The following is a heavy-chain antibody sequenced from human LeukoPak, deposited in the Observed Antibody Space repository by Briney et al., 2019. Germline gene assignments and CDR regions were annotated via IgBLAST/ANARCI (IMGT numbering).Heavy chain of an antibody. V-gene: IGHV1-2*02. Sequence: GASVKVSCKASASTFTAYYMHWVRQAPGQGLEWMGWINPNSGGTNYEQKFQGRVTMTRDTSISTAYMELSRLRSDDTAVYYCASTGFSSSWDYFDYWGQGTLVTVSS. J-gene: IGHJ4*02. D-gene: IGHD6-13*01. CDR1: ASTFTAYY. CDR2: INPNSGGT. CDR3: ASTGFSSSWDYFDY.